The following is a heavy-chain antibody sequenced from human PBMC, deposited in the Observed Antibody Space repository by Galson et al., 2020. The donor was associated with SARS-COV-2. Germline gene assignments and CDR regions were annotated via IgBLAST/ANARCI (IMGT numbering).Heavy chain of an antibody. CDR3: ARDRGITIFGVVIMDAFDI. CDR2: IYYSGST. D-gene: IGHD3-3*01. CDR1: GGSISSSSYY. J-gene: IGHJ3*02. V-gene: IGHV4-39*07. Sequence: SETLSLTCTVSGGSISSSSYYWGWIRQPPGKGLEWIGSIYYSGSTDYNPSLKSRVTISVEKSKNQFSLKLSSVTAADTAVYYCARDRGITIFGVVIMDAFDIWGQGTMVTVSS.